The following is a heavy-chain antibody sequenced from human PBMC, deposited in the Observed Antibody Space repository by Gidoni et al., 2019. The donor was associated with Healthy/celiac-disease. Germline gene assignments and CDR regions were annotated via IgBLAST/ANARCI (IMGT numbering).Heavy chain of an antibody. J-gene: IGHJ6*02. CDR2: IIPSFGTA. D-gene: IGHD2-2*01. CDR3: ARESSTRYCSSTSCYSLGMDV. V-gene: IGHV1-69*01. Sequence: QVQLVQSGAEVKKPGSSVKVSCKASGGTFSSYAISWVRQAPGQGLEWMGGIIPSFGTANYAQKFQGRVTITADESTSTAYMELSSLRSEDTAVYYCARESSTRYCSSTSCYSLGMDVWGQGTTVTVSS. CDR1: GGTFSSYA.